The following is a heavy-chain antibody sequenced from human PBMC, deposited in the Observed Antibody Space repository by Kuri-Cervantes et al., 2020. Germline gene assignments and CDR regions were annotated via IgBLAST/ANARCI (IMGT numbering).Heavy chain of an antibody. CDR2: INAGNGNT. D-gene: IGHD2-15*01. CDR3: AREGWPGETPDY. J-gene: IGHJ4*02. Sequence: ASVKVSCKASGYTFTSYAMHWVRQAPGQRLEWMGWINAGNGNTKYSQKFQGRVTITRDTSASTAYMELSSLRSDDTAVYYCAREGWPGETPDYWGQGTLVTVSS. V-gene: IGHV1-3*01. CDR1: GYTFTSYA.